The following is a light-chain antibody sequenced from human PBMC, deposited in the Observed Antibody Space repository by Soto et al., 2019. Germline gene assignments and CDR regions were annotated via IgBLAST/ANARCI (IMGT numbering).Light chain of an antibody. Sequence: EMVLTQSPGTLSLSPGERATLSCRASKSVRSSYLAWYPQKPGQAPRLLIYGASSRDTGIPHRFSGSGSVADFTLTISRLEPEGFAEYYCQPYGSSPLLTFGGGTKVEIK. CDR1: KSVRSSY. V-gene: IGKV3-20*01. CDR2: GAS. CDR3: QPYGSSPLLT. J-gene: IGKJ4*01.